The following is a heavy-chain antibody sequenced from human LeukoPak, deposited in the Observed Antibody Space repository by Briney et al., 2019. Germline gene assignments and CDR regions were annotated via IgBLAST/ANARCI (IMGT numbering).Heavy chain of an antibody. CDR3: VLPTQWELGRYYMDV. D-gene: IGHD1-26*01. J-gene: IGHJ6*03. CDR1: GYSISSDYY. Sequence: SETLSLTCTVSGYSISSDYYWGWIRQTPGKGLEWIGSIHHSGYTYYNPSLKSRVTISVDTSKNQFSLKLSSVTAADTAVYYCVLPTQWELGRYYMDVWGKGTTVTVSS. V-gene: IGHV4-38-2*02. CDR2: IHHSGYT.